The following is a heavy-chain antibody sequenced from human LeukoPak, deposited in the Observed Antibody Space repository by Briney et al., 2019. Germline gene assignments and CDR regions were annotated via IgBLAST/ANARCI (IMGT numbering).Heavy chain of an antibody. CDR3: ARVRAAPGWFDP. J-gene: IGHJ5*02. CDR2: INPSGGST. Sequence: ASVKVSCKASGYTFTSYYMHWVRQAPGQGLEWMGTINPSGGSTSYAQKFQGRVTMTRDMSTSTVYMELSSLRSEDTAVYYCARVRAAPGWFDPWGQGTLVTVSS. V-gene: IGHV1-46*01. D-gene: IGHD6-6*01. CDR1: GYTFTSYY.